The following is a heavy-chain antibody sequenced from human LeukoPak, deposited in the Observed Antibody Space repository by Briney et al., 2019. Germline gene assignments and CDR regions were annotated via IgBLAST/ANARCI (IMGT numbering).Heavy chain of an antibody. V-gene: IGHV3-49*04. Sequence: GGSLRLSCTASGFTFGDYAMSWVRQAPGKGLEWVGFIGSKAYGGTTEYAASVKGRFTISRDDSKSIAYLQMNSLKTEDTAVYYCTRGINWFDPWGQGTLVTVSS. D-gene: IGHD2-15*01. CDR2: IGSKAYGGTT. CDR3: TRGINWFDP. J-gene: IGHJ5*02. CDR1: GFTFGDYA.